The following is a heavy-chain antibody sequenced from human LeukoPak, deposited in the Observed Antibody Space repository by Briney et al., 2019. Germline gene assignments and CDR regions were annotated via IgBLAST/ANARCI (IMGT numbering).Heavy chain of an antibody. D-gene: IGHD3-3*01. CDR2: IRSKANSYAT. J-gene: IGHJ4*01. V-gene: IGHV3-73*01. CDR1: GFTFSGSA. CDR3: TRSEGKGFDY. Sequence: GGSLRLSCVASGFTFSGSAMHWVRQASGKGLEWVGRIRSKANSYATAYAASVKGRFTISRDDSENTVYLQMNSLKTEDTAVYYCTRSEGKGFDYWGHGALFTVSS.